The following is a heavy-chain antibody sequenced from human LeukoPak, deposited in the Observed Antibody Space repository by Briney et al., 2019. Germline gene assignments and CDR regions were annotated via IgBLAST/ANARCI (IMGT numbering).Heavy chain of an antibody. Sequence: GGSLRLSCAASGFTFSNYVMSWVRQAPGKGLEWVANIKQDGSEKYYVDSVKGRFTISRDNAKNSLYLQMNSLRAEDTAVYYCARLSGYYHPSFDYWGQGTLVTVSS. D-gene: IGHD3-22*01. J-gene: IGHJ4*02. CDR3: ARLSGYYHPSFDY. CDR1: GFTFSNYV. CDR2: IKQDGSEK. V-gene: IGHV3-7*01.